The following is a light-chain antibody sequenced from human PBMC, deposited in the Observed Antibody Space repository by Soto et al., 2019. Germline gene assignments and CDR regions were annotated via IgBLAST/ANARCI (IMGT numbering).Light chain of an antibody. CDR2: EVS. Sequence: QSVLTQPRSVSGSPGQSVTISCTGTSSDVGGYNYVSWYQQYPGKAPKLMIYEVSKRPSRVPDRFFGSKSGNTASLTISGVQAEDEADYYCCSYAGSPYVFGTGTKLTVL. CDR1: SSDVGGYNY. CDR3: CSYAGSPYV. J-gene: IGLJ1*01. V-gene: IGLV2-11*01.